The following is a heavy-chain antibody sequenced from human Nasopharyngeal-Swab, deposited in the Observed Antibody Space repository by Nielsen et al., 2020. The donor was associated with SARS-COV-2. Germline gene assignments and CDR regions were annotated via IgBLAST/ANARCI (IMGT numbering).Heavy chain of an antibody. CDR2: IYPGGSDT. D-gene: IGHD5-12*01. Sequence: GGSLRLSCKGSGYSFTSYWIGWVRQMPGKGLEWMGIIYPGGSDTRYSPSFQGQVTISADKSISTAYLQWSSLKASDTAMYYCARAHSGYDFGGYDYWGQGTLVTVSS. CDR3: ARAHSGYDFGGYDY. V-gene: IGHV5-51*01. CDR1: GYSFTSYW. J-gene: IGHJ4*02.